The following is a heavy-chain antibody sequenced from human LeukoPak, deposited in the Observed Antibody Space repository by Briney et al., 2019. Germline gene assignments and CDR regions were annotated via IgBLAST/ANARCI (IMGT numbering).Heavy chain of an antibody. D-gene: IGHD6-19*01. CDR1: GDSISNTNW. CDR2: VSLAGQT. CDR3: ARWGDLTGYSSGWYYFDY. Sequence: PSGTLSLTCDVPGDSISNTNWWSWVRQPPGQGLEWIGEVSLAGQTNYNPSLNGRVTMSLDESRNQFSLRLSSVTAADTAVYYCARWGDLTGYSSGWYYFDYWGQGTLVTVSS. J-gene: IGHJ4*02. V-gene: IGHV4-4*02.